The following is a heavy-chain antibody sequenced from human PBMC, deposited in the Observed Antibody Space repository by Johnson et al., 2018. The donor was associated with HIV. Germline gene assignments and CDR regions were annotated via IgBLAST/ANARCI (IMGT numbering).Heavy chain of an antibody. J-gene: IGHJ3*02. Sequence: VQLVESGGGVVRPGGSLRLSCAASGFTFDDYCMSWVRQAPGKGLEWISYIAGSGSTIYYADSVKGRFTISRDNSKNTLYLQMNSLRAEDTAVYYCAKDQWMFDIWGQGTMVTVSS. CDR3: AKDQWMFDI. D-gene: IGHD3-10*02. CDR1: GFTFDDYC. V-gene: IGHV3-48*01. CDR2: IAGSGSTI.